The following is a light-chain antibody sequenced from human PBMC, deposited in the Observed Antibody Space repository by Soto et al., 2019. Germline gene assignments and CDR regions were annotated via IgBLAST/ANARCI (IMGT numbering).Light chain of an antibody. CDR2: GAS. Sequence: EIVLTQSPATLSLSPGERPTLSCRASQSVSSNLAWYQQKPGQAPRLLIFGASDRATGTPDRFSGSGSGTDFTLTISRLEPEDSAVYYCQQFDDSVTFGQGTRLEI. CDR3: QQFDDSVT. J-gene: IGKJ5*01. CDR1: QSVSSN. V-gene: IGKV3-20*01.